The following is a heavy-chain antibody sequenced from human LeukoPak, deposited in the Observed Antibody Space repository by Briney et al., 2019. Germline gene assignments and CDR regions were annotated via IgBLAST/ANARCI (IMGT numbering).Heavy chain of an antibody. Sequence: GASVKVSCKTSGYTFTSYDINWMRQATGQGLEWMGWMNPNSGNTGYAQKFQGRVTMTRNTSINTAYMELSSLRSEDTAVYYCARGPGYSSGWSTGMPKGWFDPWGQGTLVTVSS. CDR2: MNPNSGNT. V-gene: IGHV1-8*01. CDR3: ARGPGYSSGWSTGMPKGWFDP. J-gene: IGHJ5*02. D-gene: IGHD6-19*01. CDR1: GYTFTSYD.